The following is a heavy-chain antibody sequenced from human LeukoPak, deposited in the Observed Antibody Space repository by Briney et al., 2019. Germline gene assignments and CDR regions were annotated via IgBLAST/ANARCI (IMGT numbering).Heavy chain of an antibody. J-gene: IGHJ4*02. Sequence: GGSLRLSCAASGSTFSSYSMNWVRQAPGKGLEWVSSISSSSSYIYYADSVKGRFTISRDNAKNSLYLQMNSLRAEDTAVYYCASVVLRGVNYWGQGTLVTVSS. D-gene: IGHD3-10*01. CDR1: GSTFSSYS. CDR3: ASVVLRGVNY. V-gene: IGHV3-21*01. CDR2: ISSSSSYI.